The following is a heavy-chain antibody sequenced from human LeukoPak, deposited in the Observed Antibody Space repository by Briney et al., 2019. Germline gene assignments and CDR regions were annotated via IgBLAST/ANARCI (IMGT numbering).Heavy chain of an antibody. J-gene: IGHJ4*02. V-gene: IGHV3-7*03. CDR2: IKQDGSEK. D-gene: IGHD2-21*02. CDR3: ARGGDWLFDY. Sequence: GGSLRLSCAASGFDFSNYWMYWVRQAPGKGLEWVANIKQDGSEKYYVDSVRGRFTISRDNAKNSLSLQMNSLRAEDTAVYYCARGGDWLFDYWGQGILVTVSS. CDR1: GFDFSNYW.